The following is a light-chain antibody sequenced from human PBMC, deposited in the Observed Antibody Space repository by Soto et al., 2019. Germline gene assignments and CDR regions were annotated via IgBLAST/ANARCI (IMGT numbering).Light chain of an antibody. V-gene: IGKV1-39*01. Sequence: IQLTQSPSSLSASVGDRVTIVCRASESISDYLNWYRLKSGEAPKVLVYSASTLRGGVPSRFSGTGAGTEFTLTISSLQPEDVATYYCQQTFSHLRSVGGGTKVDIK. CDR2: SAS. CDR3: QQTFSHLRS. J-gene: IGKJ4*01. CDR1: ESISDY.